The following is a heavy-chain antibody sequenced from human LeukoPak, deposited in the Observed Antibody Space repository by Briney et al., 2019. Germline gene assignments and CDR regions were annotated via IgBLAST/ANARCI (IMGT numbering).Heavy chain of an antibody. Sequence: GGSLRLSCAASGFTFSTYWMTWVRQAPGKGLEWVANIKHDGSQKYSVDSMKGRFTISRDNAKSSLYLQMNSLRAEDTAVYYCASGTDYWGQGTLVTVSS. CDR1: GFTFSTYW. D-gene: IGHD1-1*01. CDR2: IKHDGSQK. V-gene: IGHV3-7*02. J-gene: IGHJ4*02. CDR3: ASGTDY.